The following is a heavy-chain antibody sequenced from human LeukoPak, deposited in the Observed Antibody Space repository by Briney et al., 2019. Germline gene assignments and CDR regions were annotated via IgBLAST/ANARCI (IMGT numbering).Heavy chain of an antibody. CDR3: ASLGSGSSRIIDFDY. D-gene: IGHD3-10*01. V-gene: IGHV1-46*01. CDR1: GYTFTTYY. Sequence: GASVKVSCTASGYTFTTYYMHWVRQAPGQGLEWMGIIDPSGGGTNYAQKFQGRVTMTRDTSTSTVYMELSSLRSEDTAVYYCASLGSGSSRIIDFDYWSQGTLVTVSS. CDR2: IDPSGGGT. J-gene: IGHJ4*02.